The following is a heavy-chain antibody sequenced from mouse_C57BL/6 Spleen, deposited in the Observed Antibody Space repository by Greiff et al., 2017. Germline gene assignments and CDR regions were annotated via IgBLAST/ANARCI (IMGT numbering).Heavy chain of an antibody. CDR2: IDPSDSYT. J-gene: IGHJ2*01. CDR3: ARGTTVVDD. Sequence: VQLQQPGAELVRPGTSVKLSCKASGYTFTSYWMHWVQQRPGQGLEWIGVIDPSDSYTNYNQKFKGKATLTVDTSSSTAYMQLSSLTSEDSAVYYCARGTTVVDDWGQGTTLTVSS. D-gene: IGHD1-1*01. V-gene: IGHV1-59*01. CDR1: GYTFTSYW.